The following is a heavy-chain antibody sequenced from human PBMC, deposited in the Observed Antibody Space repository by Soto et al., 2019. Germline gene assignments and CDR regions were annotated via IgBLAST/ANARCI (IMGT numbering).Heavy chain of an antibody. CDR3: ATPRPGSNGYSF. J-gene: IGHJ4*01. CDR2: IKEDG. D-gene: IGHD3-16*01. V-gene: IGHV3-7*03. Sequence: PGGSLRLSCAASGFTFRTFWMSWVRQAPGKGLEWVANIKEDGTPVKDRFIISRDDSKNTVDLQMHALRTEDTAFYYCATPRPGSNGYSFWGHGALGTV. CDR1: GFTFRTFW.